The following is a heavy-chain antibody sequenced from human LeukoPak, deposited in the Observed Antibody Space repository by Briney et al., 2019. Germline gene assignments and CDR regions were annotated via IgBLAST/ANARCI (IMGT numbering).Heavy chain of an antibody. Sequence: GASVKVSCKASGYMFTSYGISWVRQAPGQGLEWMGWISGYDGHTNSAQKFQDRVIMTVDTSTTTAYMELRSLRSDDTALYYCTRVGRYSSTWPPEGDDAFDIWGQGTKVTVSS. V-gene: IGHV1-18*01. CDR1: GYMFTSYG. J-gene: IGHJ3*02. CDR3: TRVGRYSSTWPPEGDDAFDI. D-gene: IGHD6-13*01. CDR2: ISGYDGHT.